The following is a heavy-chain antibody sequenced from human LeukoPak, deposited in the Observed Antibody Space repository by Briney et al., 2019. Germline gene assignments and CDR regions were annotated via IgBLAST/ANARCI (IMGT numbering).Heavy chain of an antibody. D-gene: IGHD3-22*01. V-gene: IGHV3-53*01. CDR1: GFTVSSNH. CDR2: IYSGGST. CDR3: ARETSDSSGYYSHAFDI. Sequence: PGGSLRLSCAASGFTVSSNHMSWVRQAPGKGLEWVSVIYSGGSTYYADSVKGRFTISRDNSKNTLYLQMNSLRAEDTAVYYCARETSDSSGYYSHAFDIWGQGTMVTVSS. J-gene: IGHJ3*02.